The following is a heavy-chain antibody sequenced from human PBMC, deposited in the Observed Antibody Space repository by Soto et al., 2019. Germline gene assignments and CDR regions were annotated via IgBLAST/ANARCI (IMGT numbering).Heavy chain of an antibody. J-gene: IGHJ4*02. CDR2: ISYDGSNK. D-gene: IGHD2-15*01. CDR3: ASPFIRCSGGSCYDIDY. V-gene: IGHV3-30-3*01. CDR1: GFTFSSYA. Sequence: QVQLVESGGGVVQPGRSLRLSCAASGFTFSSYAMHWVRQAPGKGLEWVAVISYDGSNKYYADSVKGRFTISRDSSKNTLYLQMDSLRAEDTAVYYCASPFIRCSGGSCYDIDYWGQGTLVTVSS.